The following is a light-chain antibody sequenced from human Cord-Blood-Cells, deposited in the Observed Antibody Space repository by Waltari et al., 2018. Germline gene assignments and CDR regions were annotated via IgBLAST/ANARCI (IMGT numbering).Light chain of an antibody. CDR1: QSVSSN. Sequence: EIVMTQSPATLSVSPGERATLSCRASQSVSSNLAWYQQKPGQAPRLLIYGASTRATGLPGRFSGSGSGTEFTLTISSLQSVDFAVYYWQQYNNWPSDTFGQGTKLEIK. CDR2: GAS. J-gene: IGKJ2*01. CDR3: QQYNNWPSDT. V-gene: IGKV3-15*01.